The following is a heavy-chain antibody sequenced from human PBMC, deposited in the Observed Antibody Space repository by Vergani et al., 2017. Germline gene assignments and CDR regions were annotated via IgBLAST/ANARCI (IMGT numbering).Heavy chain of an antibody. J-gene: IGHJ3*02. V-gene: IGHV1-2*02. CDR3: ARCRYSGSYLYAFDI. CDR1: GYTFTSYG. D-gene: IGHD1-26*01. Sequence: QVQLVQSGAEVKKPGASVKVSCKASGYTFTSYGISWVRQAPGQGLEWMGWINPNSGGTNYAQKFQGRVTMTRDTSISTAYMELSRLRSDDTAVYYCARCRYSGSYLYAFDIWGQGTMVTVSS. CDR2: INPNSGGT.